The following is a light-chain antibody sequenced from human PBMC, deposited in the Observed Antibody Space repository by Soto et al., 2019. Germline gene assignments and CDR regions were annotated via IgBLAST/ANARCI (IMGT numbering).Light chain of an antibody. CDR1: QSVSSN. V-gene: IGKV3-15*01. CDR3: QQYNNWPPWT. CDR2: GAS. Sequence: EIVMTQSTATLSVSPGERATLSCRASQSVSSNLAWYQQKPGQAPRLLIYGASTRATGIPARFSGSGSGTEFTLTISSLQSEDFAAYYCQQYNNWPPWTFGQGNKVEIK. J-gene: IGKJ1*01.